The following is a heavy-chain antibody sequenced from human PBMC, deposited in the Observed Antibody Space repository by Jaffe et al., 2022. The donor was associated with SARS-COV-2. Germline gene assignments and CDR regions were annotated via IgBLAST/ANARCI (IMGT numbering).Heavy chain of an antibody. Sequence: QLQLQESGPGLVKSSETLSLTCTVSGGSIRDSGYYWGWIRQPPGKGLEWIASIFYSGNTYYNPSLKSRVTISVDTSKNQFSLKLNSVTATDTALYFCARHAYTNGWQRIITRFDYWGQGTLVTVSS. V-gene: IGHV4-39*01. CDR3: ARHAYTNGWQRIITRFDY. J-gene: IGHJ4*02. D-gene: IGHD3-16*01. CDR2: IFYSGNT. CDR1: GGSIRDSGYY.